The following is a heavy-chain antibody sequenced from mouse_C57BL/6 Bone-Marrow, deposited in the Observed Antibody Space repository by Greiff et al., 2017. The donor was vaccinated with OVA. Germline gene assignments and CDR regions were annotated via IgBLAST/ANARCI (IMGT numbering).Heavy chain of an antibody. D-gene: IGHD2-4*01. J-gene: IGHJ4*01. CDR1: GYAFRSSW. Sequence: QVQLQQSGPELVKPGASVKISCKASGYAFRSSWMHWVKQRPGQGLEWIGRIYPGDGDTKYTGKFKGKATLTADKSSSTAYMPLSSLTSEDSAVYFCARDWIIYYDQYYGMDYWGQGTSVTVSS. CDR3: ARDWIIYYDQYYGMDY. CDR2: IYPGDGDT. V-gene: IGHV1-82*01.